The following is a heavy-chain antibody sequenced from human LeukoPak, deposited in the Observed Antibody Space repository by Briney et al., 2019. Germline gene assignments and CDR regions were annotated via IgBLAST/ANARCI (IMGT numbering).Heavy chain of an antibody. CDR2: IGTAGDT. J-gene: IGHJ6*02. V-gene: IGHV3-13*01. CDR1: GFTFSSYD. D-gene: IGHD3-3*01. CDR3: ARGGIWSDRTPRDSMDV. Sequence: GGSLRLSCAASGFTFSSYDMHWVRHATGKGLEWVSAIGTAGDTYYPGSVKGRFTISRENAKNSFYLQMNSLRAGDTAVYYCARGGIWSDRTPRDSMDVWGQGTTVTVSS.